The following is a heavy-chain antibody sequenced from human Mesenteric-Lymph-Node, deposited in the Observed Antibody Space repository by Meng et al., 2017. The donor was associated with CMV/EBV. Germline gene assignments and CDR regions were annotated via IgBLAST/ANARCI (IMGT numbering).Heavy chain of an antibody. CDR1: GFTVSSNY. Sequence: GESLKISCAASGFTVSSNYMNWVRQAPGKGLEWVSYISSSGSTIYYADSVKGRFTISRDNAKNSLYLQMNSLRAEDTAVYYCARVYIRGNYGFDPWGQGTLVTVSS. D-gene: IGHD3-10*01. CDR2: ISSSGSTI. V-gene: IGHV3-48*03. J-gene: IGHJ5*02. CDR3: ARVYIRGNYGFDP.